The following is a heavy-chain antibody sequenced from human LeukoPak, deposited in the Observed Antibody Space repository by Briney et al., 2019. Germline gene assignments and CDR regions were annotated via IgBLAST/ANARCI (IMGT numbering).Heavy chain of an antibody. Sequence: PGGSLRLSCAASGFAFSVYAMSWLRQPPGKGLEWVSTINANSGTRSYAASVRGRFTISRVNSKNTLYLQLNTLRADDTATYYCAKPISGGLAVTADWFHPWGQGTLVVVSS. V-gene: IGHV3-23*01. J-gene: IGHJ5*01. CDR1: GFAFSVYA. CDR3: AKPISGGLAVTADWFHP. D-gene: IGHD6-19*01. CDR2: INANSGTR.